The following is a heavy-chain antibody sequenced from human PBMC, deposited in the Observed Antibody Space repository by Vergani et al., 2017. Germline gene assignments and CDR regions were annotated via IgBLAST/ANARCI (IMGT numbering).Heavy chain of an antibody. CDR2: IIAILGMA. J-gene: IGHJ5*01. D-gene: IGHD6-19*01. CDR1: RGTFSSFA. Sequence: QVHLVQSGSEVKKPGSSVKVSCNASRGTFSSFAISWVRQAPGQGLEWMGRIIAILGMANYAQKFQGRVTITADKSTSTAYMELSSLRSEDTAVYYCARDEGSGWYEYYNWSDSWGQGTLVTVSS. CDR3: ARDEGSGWYEYYNWSDS. V-gene: IGHV1-69*04.